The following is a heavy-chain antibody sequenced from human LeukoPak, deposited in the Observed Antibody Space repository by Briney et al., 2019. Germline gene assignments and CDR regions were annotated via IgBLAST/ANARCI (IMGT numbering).Heavy chain of an antibody. CDR3: ARPRIEGATHWFDP. CDR1: GFTFSRYW. CDR2: INSDGSST. V-gene: IGHV3-74*01. Sequence: GGSQRLSCAASGFTFSRYWMHWVRQAPGKGLVWVSRINSDGSSTSYADSVKGRFTISRDNDRNTLYLQMNSLRTEDTAVYYCARPRIEGATHWFDPWGQGTLVTVSS. D-gene: IGHD1-26*01. J-gene: IGHJ5*02.